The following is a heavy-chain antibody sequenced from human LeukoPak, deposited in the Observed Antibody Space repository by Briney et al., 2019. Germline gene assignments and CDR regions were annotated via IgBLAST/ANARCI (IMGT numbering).Heavy chain of an antibody. V-gene: IGHV3-7*03. J-gene: IGHJ4*02. Sequence: GGSLRLSCAVSGLTFRSYWMSWLRQAPGKGLECVASINQDGTKQYYVDSVRGRFTISRDDAKNSVYLQMNNLRVQDTAVYYCVRRNLFDYWGQGTLVTVSS. CDR2: INQDGTKQ. CDR1: GLTFRSYW. CDR3: VRRNLFDY.